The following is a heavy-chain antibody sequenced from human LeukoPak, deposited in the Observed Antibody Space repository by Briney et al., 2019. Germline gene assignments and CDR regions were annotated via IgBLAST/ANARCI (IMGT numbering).Heavy chain of an antibody. Sequence: ASVKVSCKASGYTFTSYGISWVRQAPGQGLEWMGWISAYNGNTNYAQKFQGRVTMTRDTSISTAYMELSRLRSDDTAVYYCARDGGYYGSGSYAPLYYYYYYMDVWGKGTTVTISS. CDR3: ARDGGYYGSGSYAPLYYYYYYMDV. V-gene: IGHV1-18*01. CDR2: ISAYNGNT. J-gene: IGHJ6*03. CDR1: GYTFTSYG. D-gene: IGHD3-10*01.